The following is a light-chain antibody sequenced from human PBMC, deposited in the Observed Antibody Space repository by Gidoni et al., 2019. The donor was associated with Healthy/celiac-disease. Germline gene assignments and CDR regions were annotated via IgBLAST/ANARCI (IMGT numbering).Light chain of an antibody. J-gene: IGKJ4*01. CDR1: QSISSY. CDR3: HQSHSTPQLT. Sequence: DIQITQSPAPLSASVRDRVSITCRASQSISSYLNWYQQKPGKAPKLLIYAAASLQSGVASRFSCSGAGRDFTLIISSLQHDDFATYYCHQSHSTPQLTFGGGTKVEIK. CDR2: AAA. V-gene: IGKV1-39*01.